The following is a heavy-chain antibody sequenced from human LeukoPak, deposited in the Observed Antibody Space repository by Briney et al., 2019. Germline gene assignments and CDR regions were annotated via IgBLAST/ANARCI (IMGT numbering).Heavy chain of an antibody. J-gene: IGHJ4*02. V-gene: IGHV3-48*03. D-gene: IGHD3-10*01. CDR2: ISSSGSTI. CDR1: GFTFSRYE. CDR3: ARVHEYYYGSGPFDY. Sequence: GGSLRLSCAASGFTFSRYEMNWVRQAPGKGLEWVSYISSSGSTIYYADSVKGRFTISRDNAKNSLYLQMNSLRAEDTAVYYCARVHEYYYGSGPFDYWGQGTLVTVSS.